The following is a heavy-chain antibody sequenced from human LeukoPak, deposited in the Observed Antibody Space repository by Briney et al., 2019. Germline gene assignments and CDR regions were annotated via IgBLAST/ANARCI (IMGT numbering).Heavy chain of an antibody. CDR1: GFTFSNAW. CDR3: TTDVADPAYRGSYFDY. J-gene: IGHJ4*02. CDR2: IRSKTDGGTT. Sequence: KSGGSLRLSCAASGFTFSNAWMSWVRQAPGKGLEYIGRIRSKTDGGTTDYNAPVKGRFSISRDDSRNTLYLQLHSLKTEDTGVYYCTTDVADPAYRGSYFDYWGQGTLVTVSS. V-gene: IGHV3-15*01. D-gene: IGHD1-26*01.